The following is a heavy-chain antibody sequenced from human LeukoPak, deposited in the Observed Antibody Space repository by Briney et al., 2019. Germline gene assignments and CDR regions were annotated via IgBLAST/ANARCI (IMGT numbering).Heavy chain of an antibody. V-gene: IGHV5-51*01. CDR3: ARSYTYYYDSSGYFGRNWFDP. D-gene: IGHD3-22*01. Sequence: VGALKLSCKCSGYIFTSYWIGWARQMPGEGLEGMGVIYPGYSDTRYSPSFQGQVTISADKSISTAYLQWSSLKASDTAMYYCARSYTYYYDSSGYFGRNWFDPWGQGTLVTVSS. CDR2: IYPGYSDT. J-gene: IGHJ5*02. CDR1: GYIFTSYW.